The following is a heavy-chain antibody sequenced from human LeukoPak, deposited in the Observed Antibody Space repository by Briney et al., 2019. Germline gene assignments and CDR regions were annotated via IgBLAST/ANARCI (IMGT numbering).Heavy chain of an antibody. CDR1: GYTFTSYG. J-gene: IGHJ6*02. Sequence: ASVKVSCTASGYTFTSYGISWVRQAPGQGLEWMGWISAYNGNTNYAQKLQGRVTMTTDTSTSTAYMELRSLRSDDTAVCYCARDQGDYYYYYGMDVWGQGTTVTVSS. CDR3: ARDQGDYYYYYGMDV. CDR2: ISAYNGNT. D-gene: IGHD2-21*02. V-gene: IGHV1-18*01.